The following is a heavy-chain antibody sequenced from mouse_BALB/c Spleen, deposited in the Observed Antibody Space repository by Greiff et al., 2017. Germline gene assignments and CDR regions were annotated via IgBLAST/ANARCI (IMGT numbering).Heavy chain of an antibody. V-gene: IGHV5-6*01. J-gene: IGHJ4*01. Sequence: EVKLVESGGELVKPGGSLKLSCAASGFTFSSYGMSWVRQTPDKRLEWVATISSGGGYTYYPDSVKGRFTISRDNAKNTLYLQMSSLKSEDTAMYYGARYYRYDGAYSMDDWGEGTSVTVSS. CDR2: ISSGGGYT. D-gene: IGHD2-14*01. CDR1: GFTFSSYG. CDR3: ARYYRYDGAYSMDD.